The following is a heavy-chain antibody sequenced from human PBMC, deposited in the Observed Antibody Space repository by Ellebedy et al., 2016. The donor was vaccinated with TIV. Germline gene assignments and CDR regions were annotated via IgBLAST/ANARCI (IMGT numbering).Heavy chain of an antibody. Sequence: PGGSLRLSCAGSGFTFSNAWMNWVRQAPGKGLEWVGRIKSKVDGGTTDYAAPVKGRFTISRDDSENTVYLQMNSLKTEETAVYYCTTGGYYLDYWGLGTPVTVSS. J-gene: IGHJ4*02. CDR1: GFTFSNAW. CDR3: TTGGYYLDY. CDR2: IKSKVDGGTT. D-gene: IGHD2-21*01. V-gene: IGHV3-15*07.